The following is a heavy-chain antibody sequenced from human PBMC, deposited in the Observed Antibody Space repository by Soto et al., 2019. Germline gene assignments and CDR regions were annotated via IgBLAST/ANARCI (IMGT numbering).Heavy chain of an antibody. J-gene: IGHJ6*03. Sequence: EVQLVESGGGLVQPGGSLRLSCAASGVTFSSYAMHWVRQAPGKGLEYVSAISSNGGSTYYANSVKGRLTISRDNSKTTLYIQMGSLRAEDMAVYYCARDVLGGRYSMDVWGQGTTVTVSS. CDR2: ISSNGGST. V-gene: IGHV3-64*01. CDR1: GVTFSSYA. D-gene: IGHD1-26*01. CDR3: ARDVLGGRYSMDV.